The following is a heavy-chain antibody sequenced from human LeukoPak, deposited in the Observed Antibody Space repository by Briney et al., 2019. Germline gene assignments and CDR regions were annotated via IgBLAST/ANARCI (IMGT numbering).Heavy chain of an antibody. CDR1: GFTSTSYW. V-gene: IGHV3-7*05. J-gene: IGHJ5*02. CDR2: INHDGTDK. CDR3: AREDWGPRFDP. D-gene: IGHD7-27*01. Sequence: GGSLRLSCAASGFTSTSYWMTWVRQAPEKGLHWVANINHDGTDKNYADSVKGRFTISRDNAKRSVFLQMNSLRAEDTGLYYCAREDWGPRFDPRGQGTLVTVSS.